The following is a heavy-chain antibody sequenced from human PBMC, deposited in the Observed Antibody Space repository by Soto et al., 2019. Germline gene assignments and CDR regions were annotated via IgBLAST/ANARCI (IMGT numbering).Heavy chain of an antibody. Sequence: GGSLRLSCAASGFTFSSYSMNWVRQAPGKGLEWVSSISSSSSYIYYADSVKGRFTISRDNAKNSLYLQMNSLRAEDTAVYYCARDYCSGGSCYSDKAINWFDPWGQGTMVTVYS. D-gene: IGHD2-15*01. CDR3: ARDYCSGGSCYSDKAINWFDP. CDR1: GFTFSSYS. V-gene: IGHV3-21*01. J-gene: IGHJ5*02. CDR2: ISSSSSYI.